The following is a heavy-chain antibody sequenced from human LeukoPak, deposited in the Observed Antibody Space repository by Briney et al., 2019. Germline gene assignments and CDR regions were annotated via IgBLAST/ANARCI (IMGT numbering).Heavy chain of an antibody. CDR2: ISYDGSNK. V-gene: IGHV3-30*04. CDR1: GFTFSNYA. J-gene: IGHJ4*02. D-gene: IGHD1-14*01. Sequence: GRSLRLSCAASGFTFSNYAMHWVHQAPGKGLEWVAVISYDGSNKYYADSVKGRFTISRDNSKNTLYLQMNSLRAEDTAVYYCARAPGPFTEYVFAYWAREPWSPSPQ. CDR3: ARAPGPFTEYVFAY.